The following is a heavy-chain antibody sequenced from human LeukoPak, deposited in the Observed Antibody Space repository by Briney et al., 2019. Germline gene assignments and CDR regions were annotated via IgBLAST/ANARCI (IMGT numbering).Heavy chain of an antibody. J-gene: IGHJ4*02. V-gene: IGHV3-21*01. CDR1: GFTFSSYS. D-gene: IGHD7-27*01. CDR3: ARDLNWETY. CDR2: ISGSGGST. Sequence: GGSLRLSCAASGFTFSSYSMNWVRQAPGKGLEWVSAISGSGGSTYYADSVKGRFTISRDNAKNSLYLQMNSLRVEDTAVYYCARDLNWETYWGQGTLVTVSS.